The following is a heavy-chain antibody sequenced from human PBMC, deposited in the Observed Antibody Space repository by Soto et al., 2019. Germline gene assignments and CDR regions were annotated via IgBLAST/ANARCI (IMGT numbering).Heavy chain of an antibody. CDR2: IRGYNGDT. J-gene: IGHJ4*02. CDR3: ARGRHRNPDY. V-gene: IGHV1-18*04. CDR1: GYTFINFG. Sequence: ASVKVSCKTSGYTFINFGITWLRQAPGQGLEWVGKIRGYNGDTNYAPKLQGRVTMTTDTSTSTAYLELRTLRSDDTAVYYCARGRHRNPDYWGQGTWSPSPQ. D-gene: IGHD4-4*01.